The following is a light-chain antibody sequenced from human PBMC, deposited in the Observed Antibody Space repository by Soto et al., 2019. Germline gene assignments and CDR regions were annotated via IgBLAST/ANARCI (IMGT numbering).Light chain of an antibody. J-gene: IGLJ1*01. V-gene: IGLV2-11*01. CDR1: SSDVGGYNY. Sequence: QSALTQPRSVSGSPGQSVTISCTGTSSDVGGYNYVSWYQQHPGKAPKLMIYAVNARPSGVPDRFSGSKSGNTASLTISGLQAEDEADYYCCSYAGSYTYVFGTATKLTVL. CDR3: CSYAGSYTYV. CDR2: AVN.